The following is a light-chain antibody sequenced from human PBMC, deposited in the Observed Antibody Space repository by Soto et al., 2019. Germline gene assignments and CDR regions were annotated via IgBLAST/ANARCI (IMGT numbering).Light chain of an antibody. J-gene: IGKJ4*01. CDR3: QQYNSYPVT. Sequence: DIQMTQSPSTLSASVGDRVTITCRASQSISSGLAWYQQKPGKAPKLLIYYASSLQSGVPSRFSGSGSGTDFTLTISSLLPDDFATYYCQQYNSYPVTFGGGTRVEIK. CDR2: YAS. CDR1: QSISSG. V-gene: IGKV1-5*03.